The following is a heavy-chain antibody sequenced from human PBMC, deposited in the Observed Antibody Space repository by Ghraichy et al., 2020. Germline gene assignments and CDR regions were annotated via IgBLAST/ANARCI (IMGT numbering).Heavy chain of an antibody. J-gene: IGHJ3*02. CDR3: ASILGYCSGGSCPPI. CDR1: GGSISSYY. Sequence: SETLSLTCTVSGGSISSYYWSWIRQPPGKGLEWIGYIYYSGSTNYNPSLKSRVTISVDTSKNQFSLNLSSVTAADTAVYYCASILGYCSGGSCPPIWGQGTMVTVSS. CDR2: IYYSGST. D-gene: IGHD2-15*01. V-gene: IGHV4-59*01.